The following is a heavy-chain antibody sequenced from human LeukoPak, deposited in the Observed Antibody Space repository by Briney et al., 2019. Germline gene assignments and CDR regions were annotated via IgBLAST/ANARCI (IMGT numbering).Heavy chain of an antibody. CDR3: ARGRIFDY. CDR1: GFTFSSYA. CDR2: INHSGST. D-gene: IGHD2-15*01. Sequence: GSLRLSCAASGFTFSSYAMSWVRQAPGKGLEWIGEINHSGSTNYNPSLKSRVTISVDTSKNQFSLKLSSVTAADTAVYYCARGRIFDYWGQGTLVTVSS. V-gene: IGHV4-34*01. J-gene: IGHJ4*02.